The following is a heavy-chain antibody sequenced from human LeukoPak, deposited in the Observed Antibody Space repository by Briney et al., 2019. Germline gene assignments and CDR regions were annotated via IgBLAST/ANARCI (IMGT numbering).Heavy chain of an antibody. J-gene: IGHJ4*02. V-gene: IGHV1-2*02. CDR3: ARDEGIAARGDY. CDR2: INPNSGGT. CDR1: GYTFIGYY. Sequence: GASVNVSCKASGYTFIGYYMHWVRQAPGQGLEWMGWINPNSGGTNYAQKFQGRVTMTRDTSISTAYMELSRLRADDTAVYYCARDEGIAARGDYWGQGTLVTVSS. D-gene: IGHD6-6*01.